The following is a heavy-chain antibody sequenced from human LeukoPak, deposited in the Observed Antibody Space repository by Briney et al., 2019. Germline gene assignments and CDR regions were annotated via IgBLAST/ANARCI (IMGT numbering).Heavy chain of an antibody. Sequence: GGSLRLSCAASGFSFSNCSMNWVRQAPGKGLEWVANIKQDGSEKYYVDSVKGRFTISRDNAKNSLYLHINGLRAEDTAVYYCARVWGKLGTFDYWGQGTLVTVSS. J-gene: IGHJ4*02. CDR1: GFSFSNCS. V-gene: IGHV3-7*04. CDR3: ARVWGKLGTFDY. CDR2: IKQDGSEK. D-gene: IGHD7-27*01.